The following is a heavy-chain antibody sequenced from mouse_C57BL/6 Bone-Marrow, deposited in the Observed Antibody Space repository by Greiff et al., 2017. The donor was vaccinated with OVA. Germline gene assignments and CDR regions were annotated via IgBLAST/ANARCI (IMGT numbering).Heavy chain of an antibody. Sequence: EVMLVESGPGLAKPSQTLSLTCSVTGYSITSDYWNWIRKFPGNKLEYMGYISYSGSTYYNPSLKSRISITRDTSKDQYYLQLNSVTTEDTATYYCARWGTTVVAGKPYFDYWGQGTTLTVSA. D-gene: IGHD1-1*01. CDR2: ISYSGST. J-gene: IGHJ2*01. CDR3: ARWGTTVVAGKPYFDY. CDR1: GYSITSDY. V-gene: IGHV3-8*01.